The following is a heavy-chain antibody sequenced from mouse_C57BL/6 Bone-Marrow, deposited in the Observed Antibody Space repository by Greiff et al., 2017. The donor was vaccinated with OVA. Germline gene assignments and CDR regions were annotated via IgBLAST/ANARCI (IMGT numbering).Heavy chain of an antibody. CDR1: GYTFTTYP. J-gene: IGHJ3*01. Sequence: LVESGAELVKPGASVKMSCKASGYTFTTYPIEWMKQNHGKSLEWIGNFHPYNDDTKYNEKFKGKATLTVEKSSSTVYLELSRLTSDDSAVYYGARPGDYDGDWFAYWGQGTLVTVSA. V-gene: IGHV1-47*01. CDR2: FHPYNDDT. D-gene: IGHD2-4*01. CDR3: ARPGDYDGDWFAY.